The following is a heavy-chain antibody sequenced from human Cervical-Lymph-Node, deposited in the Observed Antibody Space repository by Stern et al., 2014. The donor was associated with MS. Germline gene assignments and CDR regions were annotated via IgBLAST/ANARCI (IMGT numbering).Heavy chain of an antibody. CDR2: ISGGGGAT. V-gene: IGHV3-23*04. Sequence: EMQLVESGGGLVQPGGSLRLSCADSGFNFNTYAMGWVRQAPGTGLQWVSAISGGGGATYYADSVKGRFTVSRDNSKNMLYLQLNSLRAEDTAVFFCARCRAGYSSSAPFDYWGQGALVTVSS. CDR3: ARCRAGYSSSAPFDY. CDR1: GFNFNTYA. D-gene: IGHD6-6*01. J-gene: IGHJ4*02.